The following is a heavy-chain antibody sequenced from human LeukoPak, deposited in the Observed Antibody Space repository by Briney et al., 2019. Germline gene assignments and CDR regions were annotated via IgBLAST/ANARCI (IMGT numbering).Heavy chain of an antibody. CDR3: ARVVGAGYFDL. CDR1: GFTFSSYW. V-gene: IGHV3-7*01. J-gene: IGHJ2*01. D-gene: IGHD1-26*01. CDR2: INQDGSGK. Sequence: SRGSLRLSCAASGFTFSSYWMSWVRQAPGKGLEWVANINQDGSGKYYVDSVKGRFTISRDNAKNSLYLQMSSLRAEDTAVYYCARVVGAGYFDLWGRGTLVTVSS.